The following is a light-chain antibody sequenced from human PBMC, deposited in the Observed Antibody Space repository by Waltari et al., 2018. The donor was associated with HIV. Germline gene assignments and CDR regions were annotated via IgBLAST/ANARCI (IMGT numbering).Light chain of an antibody. J-gene: IGLJ3*02. Sequence: QSALTQPRSVSGSPGQSVTISCTGTISDVGGYDSSPCNRQHPGKVPKLIIYEVIKRPSGVPDRFSGSKSGNTASLTISGLQTEDEADYFCCSYAGTYTYVLFGGGTKLTVL. CDR3: CSYAGTYTYVL. CDR1: ISDVGGYDS. V-gene: IGLV2-11*01. CDR2: EVI.